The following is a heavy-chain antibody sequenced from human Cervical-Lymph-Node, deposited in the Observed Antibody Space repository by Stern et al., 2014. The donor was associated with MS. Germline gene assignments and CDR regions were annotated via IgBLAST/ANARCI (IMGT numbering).Heavy chain of an antibody. CDR3: ARDSEWGITVAGMGMDV. CDR2: IYHSGGT. CDR1: GGSISSGGYY. V-gene: IGHV4-31*03. J-gene: IGHJ6*02. Sequence: LQLQESGPGLVKPSQTLSLTCTVSGGSISSGGYYWSWVRQHPGKGLEWIGVIYHSGGTSYNPSLKSRVTMSVDTSKNQLSLKLRSVTAADTAVYYCARDSEWGITVAGMGMDVWGQGTTVTVSS. D-gene: IGHD6-19*01.